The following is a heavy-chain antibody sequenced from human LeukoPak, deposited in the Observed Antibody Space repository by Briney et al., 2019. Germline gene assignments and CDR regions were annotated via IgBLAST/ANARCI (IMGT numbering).Heavy chain of an antibody. CDR1: GGTFSSYA. D-gene: IGHD3-22*01. Sequence: ASVKVSRKASGGTFSSYAISWVRQAPGQGLEWMGRIIPIFGTANYAQKLQGRVTMTTDESTSTAYMELSSLRSEDTAVYYCARDSPGYYYDSSGYYYFDYWGQGTLVTVSS. V-gene: IGHV1-69*05. CDR3: ARDSPGYYYDSSGYYYFDY. CDR2: IIPIFGTA. J-gene: IGHJ4*02.